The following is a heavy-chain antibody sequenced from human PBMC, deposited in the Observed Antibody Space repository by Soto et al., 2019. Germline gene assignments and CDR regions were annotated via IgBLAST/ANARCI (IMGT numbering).Heavy chain of an antibody. Sequence: QVPLVQSGAEVKKPGASVKVSCKASGYTFTSYGISWVRQAPGQGLEWMGWISAYNGNTNYAQKLQGRVTMTTDTSTSTGYMELRSLRSDDTAVYYCARVGAYCTTTSCQDYWGQGTLVTVSS. CDR2: ISAYNGNT. J-gene: IGHJ4*02. D-gene: IGHD2-2*01. V-gene: IGHV1-18*01. CDR3: ARVGAYCTTTSCQDY. CDR1: GYTFTSYG.